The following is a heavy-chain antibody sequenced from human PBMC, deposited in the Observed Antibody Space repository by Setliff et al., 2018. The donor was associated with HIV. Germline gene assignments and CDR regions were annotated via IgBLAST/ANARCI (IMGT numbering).Heavy chain of an antibody. CDR1: GGSISTGGYY. CDR2: IYHTGKT. J-gene: IGHJ5*02. Sequence: SETLSLTCTVSGGSISTGGYYWSWIRQHPGKGLEWIGYIYHTGKTYYNPSLQSRMIMSLDMSQTQFSLKLSSVTAADTAVYYCAEEGNSVDNWLDPWGPGTLVTVSS. V-gene: IGHV4-31*03. CDR3: AEEGNSVDNWLDP. D-gene: IGHD1-26*01.